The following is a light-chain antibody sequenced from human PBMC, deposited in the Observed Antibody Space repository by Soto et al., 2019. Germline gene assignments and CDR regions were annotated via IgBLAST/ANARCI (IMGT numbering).Light chain of an antibody. CDR3: SSHTSSDSWV. CDR2: EVS. Sequence: QSALTQPASVSGSPGQSIAISCTGTGSDVGGYNRVSWYQQPPGKAPKLIIYEVSNRPSGVSHRFSGSKSGNTASLTISGLQAEDEADYYCSSHTSSDSWVFGGGTKVTVL. V-gene: IGLV2-14*01. J-gene: IGLJ3*02. CDR1: GSDVGGYNR.